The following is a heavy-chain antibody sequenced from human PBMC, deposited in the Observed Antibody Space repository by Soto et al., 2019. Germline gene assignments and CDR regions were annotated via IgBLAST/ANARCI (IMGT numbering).Heavy chain of an antibody. J-gene: IGHJ6*02. Sequence: AASVKVSCKASGYTFTGYYMHWVRQAPGQGLEWMGWINPNSGGTNYAQKFQGWVTMTRDTSISTAYMELSRLRSDDTAVYYCARGSLVVAATPWYYYYYGMDVWGQGTTVTVSS. CDR3: ARGSLVVAATPWYYYYYGMDV. V-gene: IGHV1-2*04. D-gene: IGHD2-15*01. CDR2: INPNSGGT. CDR1: GYTFTGYY.